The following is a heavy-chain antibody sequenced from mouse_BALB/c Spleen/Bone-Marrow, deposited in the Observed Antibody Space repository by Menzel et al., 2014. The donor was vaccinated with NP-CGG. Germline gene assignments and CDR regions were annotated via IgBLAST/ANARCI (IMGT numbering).Heavy chain of an antibody. Sequence: DVQLVESGGGLVQPGGSMKLSCVASGFTFSNYWMNWVRQSQEKGLEWVAEIRLKSNNSTRHYAESVKGRFTISREDSKSSVYLQKKNSRAEVTGIYYCTRRRRGYAMDYWGQGTSAPSPQ. CDR3: TRRRRGYAMDY. CDR1: GFTFSNYW. J-gene: IGHJ4*01. V-gene: IGHV6-6*02. CDR2: IRLKSNNSTR.